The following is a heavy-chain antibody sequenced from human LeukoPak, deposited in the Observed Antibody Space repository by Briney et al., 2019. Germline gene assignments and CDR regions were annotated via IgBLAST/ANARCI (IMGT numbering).Heavy chain of an antibody. CDR2: ISYDGSNK. D-gene: IGHD2-2*02. J-gene: IGHJ6*03. V-gene: IGHV3-30*03. CDR1: GFTFSSYG. Sequence: GGSLRLSCAASGFTFSSYGMHWVRQAPGKGLEWVAVISYDGSNKYYADSVKGRFTISRDNSKNTLYLQMNSLRAEDTAVYYCARVAAEVVGVPGAIGFGWLRRDYYYMDVWGKGTTVTVSS. CDR3: ARVAAEVVGVPGAIGFGWLRRDYYYMDV.